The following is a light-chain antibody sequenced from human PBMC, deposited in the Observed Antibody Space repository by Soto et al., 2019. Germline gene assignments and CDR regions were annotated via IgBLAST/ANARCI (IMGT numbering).Light chain of an antibody. Sequence: EIVLTQSPGTLSLSPGERATLSCRASQSVRSSYVAWYQQKPGQAPRLLVYGASTRATGIPDRLSATGSGTDFTLTVIRLEPDDFAVYFCQQYGGSPLVTFGPGTKLDI. V-gene: IGKV3-20*01. J-gene: IGKJ2*01. CDR3: QQYGGSPLVT. CDR2: GAS. CDR1: QSVRSSY.